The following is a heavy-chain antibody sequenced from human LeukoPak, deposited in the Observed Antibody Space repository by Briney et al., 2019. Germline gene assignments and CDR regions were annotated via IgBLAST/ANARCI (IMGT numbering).Heavy chain of an antibody. Sequence: GESLKISCKGSGYSFTTYWIGWVRQMPGKGLEWMGIIYPGDSDTTYSPSFQGQVTISVDRSISTAYLQWSSLKASDTAMYYCALQIAVAGYDAYDIWGQGTMVTVSS. CDR3: ALQIAVAGYDAYDI. CDR1: GYSFTTYW. D-gene: IGHD6-19*01. CDR2: IYPGDSDT. V-gene: IGHV5-51*01. J-gene: IGHJ3*02.